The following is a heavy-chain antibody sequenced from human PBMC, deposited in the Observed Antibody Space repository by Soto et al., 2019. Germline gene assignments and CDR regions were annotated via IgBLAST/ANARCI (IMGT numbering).Heavy chain of an antibody. Sequence: SETLSLTCTVSGGSISSYYWSWIRQPPGKGLEWIGYIYYSGSTNYNPSLKSRVTISVDTSKNQFSLKLSSVTAADTAVYYCARGKRSGSSWYSAEYFQHWGQGTLVTVSS. CDR2: IYYSGST. CDR3: ARGKRSGSSWYSAEYFQH. D-gene: IGHD6-13*01. CDR1: GGSISSYY. J-gene: IGHJ1*01. V-gene: IGHV4-59*01.